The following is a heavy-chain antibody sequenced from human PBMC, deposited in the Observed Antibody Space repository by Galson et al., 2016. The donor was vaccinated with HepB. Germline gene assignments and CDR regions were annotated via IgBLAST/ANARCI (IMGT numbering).Heavy chain of an antibody. Sequence: QSGAEVKRPGESLRISCKGSGCSFSTYWIGWVRQTPGKGLEWMGVIYPGDSETRYRPSIQGQVTISADVSIATAYLQWNNLKASDTAVYYCATRTNSVTFAFDIWGQGTRVTVSS. CDR2: IYPGDSET. J-gene: IGHJ3*02. D-gene: IGHD4-17*01. CDR3: ATRTNSVTFAFDI. V-gene: IGHV5-51*01. CDR1: GCSFSTYW.